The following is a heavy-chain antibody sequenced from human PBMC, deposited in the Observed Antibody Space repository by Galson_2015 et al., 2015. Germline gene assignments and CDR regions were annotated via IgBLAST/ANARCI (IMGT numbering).Heavy chain of an antibody. J-gene: IGHJ4*02. CDR1: GFTFSNYG. V-gene: IGHV3-30*01. D-gene: IGHD3-10*01. Sequence: SLRLSCAASGFTFSNYGLHWVRQAPGKGLEWVAVISYDGSNKYHADSVKGRFTISRNNSNNTLFLQMNSLRAEDTAVYYCARARMNYDSGSFGLHLDYWGQGTLVTVSS. CDR2: ISYDGSNK. CDR3: ARARMNYDSGSFGLHLDY.